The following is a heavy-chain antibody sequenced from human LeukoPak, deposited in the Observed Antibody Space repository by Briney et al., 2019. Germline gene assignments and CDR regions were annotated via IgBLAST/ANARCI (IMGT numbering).Heavy chain of an antibody. CDR2: IYHSGST. J-gene: IGHJ5*02. V-gene: IGHV4-30-2*01. CDR3: ARSAEEYQLLSGRYWFDP. CDR1: GGSISSGGYS. Sequence: KASQTLSLTCAVSGGSISSGGYSWSWIRQPPGKGLEWIGYIYHSGSTYYNPSLKSRVTISVDRSKNQFSLKLSSVIAADTAVYYCARSAEEYQLLSGRYWFDPWGQGTLVTVSS. D-gene: IGHD2-2*01.